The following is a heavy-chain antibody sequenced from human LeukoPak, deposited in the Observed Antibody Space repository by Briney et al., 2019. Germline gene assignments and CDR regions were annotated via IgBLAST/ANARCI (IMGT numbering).Heavy chain of an antibody. J-gene: IGHJ4*02. Sequence: SGTLSLTCAVSGGSISRRSWLSRVRQPPGKGLEWIGEIYHSGSTNYNPSLKSRVTISVDKSKNQFSLKLSSVTAADTAVYYCAREGIAAAGERYYFAYWGQGTLVTVSS. CDR1: GGSISRRSW. D-gene: IGHD6-13*01. V-gene: IGHV4-4*02. CDR2: IYHSGST. CDR3: AREGIAAAGERYYFAY.